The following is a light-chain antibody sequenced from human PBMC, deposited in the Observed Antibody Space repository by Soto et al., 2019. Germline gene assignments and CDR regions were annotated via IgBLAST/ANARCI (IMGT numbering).Light chain of an antibody. Sequence: QSALTQPASVSGSPGQSITISCTGTSSDVGVYNYVSWYQQHPGKAPKLIIFEVSNRPSGVSNRFSGSQSGNTASLTISGLQSEDEGDYYCSSYTGSNTLFGGGTKLTVL. V-gene: IGLV2-14*01. CDR2: EVS. CDR3: SSYTGSNTL. CDR1: SSDVGVYNY. J-gene: IGLJ2*01.